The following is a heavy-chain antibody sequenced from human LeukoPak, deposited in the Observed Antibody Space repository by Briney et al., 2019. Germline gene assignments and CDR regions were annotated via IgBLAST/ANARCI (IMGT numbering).Heavy chain of an antibody. J-gene: IGHJ4*02. V-gene: IGHV1-69*05. Sequence: GASVKVSCRASGGTFSSYAISWVRQAPGQGLEWMGGIIPIFGTANYAQKFQGRVTITTDESTSTAYMELSSLRSEDTAVYYCAREGPDEMFDYWGQGTLVTVSS. CDR1: GGTFSSYA. CDR2: IIPIFGTA. CDR3: AREGPDEMFDY.